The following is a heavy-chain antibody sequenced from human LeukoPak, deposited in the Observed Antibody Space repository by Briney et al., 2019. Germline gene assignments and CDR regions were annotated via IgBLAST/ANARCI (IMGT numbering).Heavy chain of an antibody. V-gene: IGHV4-39*07. CDR1: GGSIGSSSYY. D-gene: IGHD5-12*01. Sequence: SETLSLTCTVSGGSIGSSSYYWGWIRQPPGKGLEWIGSIYYSGSTYYNPSLKSRVTISVDTSKNQFSLKLSSVTAADTAVYYCARVPGSIVATVMGWFDPWGQGTLVTVSS. CDR3: ARVPGSIVATVMGWFDP. J-gene: IGHJ5*02. CDR2: IYYSGST.